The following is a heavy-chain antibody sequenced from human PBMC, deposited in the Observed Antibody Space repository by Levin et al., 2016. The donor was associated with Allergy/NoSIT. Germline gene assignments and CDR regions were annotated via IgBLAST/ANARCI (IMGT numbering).Heavy chain of an antibody. CDR3: ARHITGTTFRLYYYYGMDV. CDR2: IYHSGST. V-gene: IGHV4-30-2*02. D-gene: IGHD1-20*01. J-gene: IGHJ6*02. CDR1: GGSISSGGYS. Sequence: SETLSLTCAVSGGSISSGGYSWSWIRQPPGKGLEWIGYIYHSGSTYYNPSLKSRVTISVDRSKNQFSLKLSSVTAADTAVYYCARHITGTTFRLYYYYGMDVWGQGTTVTVSS.